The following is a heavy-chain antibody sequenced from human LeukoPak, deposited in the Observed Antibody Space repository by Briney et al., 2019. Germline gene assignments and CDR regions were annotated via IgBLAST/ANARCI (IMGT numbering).Heavy chain of an antibody. D-gene: IGHD6-13*01. J-gene: IGHJ6*03. V-gene: IGHV3-7*01. Sequence: PGGSLRLSCAASGFTFSSYGMHWVRQAPGKGLEWVANIKQDGSEKYYVDSVKGRFTISRDNAKNSLYLQMNSLRVEDTAVYYCARDNSWYQGYHYMDVWGKGTTVTISS. CDR1: GFTFSSYG. CDR2: IKQDGSEK. CDR3: ARDNSWYQGYHYMDV.